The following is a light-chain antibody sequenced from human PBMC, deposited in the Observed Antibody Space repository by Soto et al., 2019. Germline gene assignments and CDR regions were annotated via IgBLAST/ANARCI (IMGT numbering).Light chain of an antibody. CDR1: SSDVGDYNY. J-gene: IGLJ1*01. V-gene: IGLV2-14*01. Sequence: QSVLTQPASVSGSPGQSITTSCTGSSSDVGDYNYVSWYQQHPGKAPKLMIYDVSNRPPGVSNRFSGSKSGSTASLTISGLQAEDEADYYCSSYTSSGTLVFGTGTKVTVL. CDR3: SSYTSSGTLV. CDR2: DVS.